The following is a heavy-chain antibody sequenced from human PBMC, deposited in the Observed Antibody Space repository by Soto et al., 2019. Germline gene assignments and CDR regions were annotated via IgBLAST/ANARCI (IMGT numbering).Heavy chain of an antibody. D-gene: IGHD2-2*01. J-gene: IGHJ5*02. Sequence: TSETLSLTCTVSGGSISSYYWSWIRQPPGKGLEWIGYIYYSGSTNYNPSLKSRVTISVDTSKNQFSLKLSSVTAADTAVYYCARQGGYCSSTSCYRGNWFDPWGQGTLVTVSS. CDR2: IYYSGST. CDR1: GGSISSYY. CDR3: ARQGGYCSSTSCYRGNWFDP. V-gene: IGHV4-59*08.